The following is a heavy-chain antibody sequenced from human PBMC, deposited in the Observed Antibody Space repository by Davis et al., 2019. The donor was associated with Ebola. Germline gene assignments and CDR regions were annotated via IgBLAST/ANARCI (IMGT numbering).Heavy chain of an antibody. CDR3: ARPYSKKWEETPGY. Sequence: GGSLRLSCAASGFTFSDYYMNWVRQAPGKGLEWVSGIYSGGSTYYADSVKGRFTISRDNSKNTLYLQMNSLRDEDTAVYYCARPYSKKWEETPGYWGQGTLVTVSS. CDR1: GFTFSDYY. V-gene: IGHV3-53*01. D-gene: IGHD1-26*01. CDR2: IYSGGST. J-gene: IGHJ4*02.